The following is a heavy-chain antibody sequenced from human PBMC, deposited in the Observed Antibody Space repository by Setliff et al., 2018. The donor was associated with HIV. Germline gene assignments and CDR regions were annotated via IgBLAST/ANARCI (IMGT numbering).Heavy chain of an antibody. Sequence: ASVKVSCKASGYTFTSYYMHWVRQAPGQGLEWMGMINPSDGSTRYAQKLQGRVTMTRDTSTTTVYMELRSLRSEDTAVYYCARGGTNGAPGYYYMDVWGKGTTVTVSS. D-gene: IGHD2-8*01. V-gene: IGHV1-46*01. CDR2: INPSDGST. CDR1: GYTFTSYY. CDR3: ARGGTNGAPGYYYMDV. J-gene: IGHJ6*03.